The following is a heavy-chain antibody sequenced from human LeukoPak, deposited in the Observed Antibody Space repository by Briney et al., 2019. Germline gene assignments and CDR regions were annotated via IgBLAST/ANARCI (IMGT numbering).Heavy chain of an antibody. Sequence: SETLSLTCTVSGGSINTYFWSWIRQPPGKGLEWIGYISSGGSTNYNPSLKSRVTISVDTSKNQFSLKLSSVTAADTAVYYCARGSSLAASWGQGTLVTVSS. CDR3: ARGSSLAAS. CDR2: ISSGGST. V-gene: IGHV4-59*01. CDR1: GGSINTYF. J-gene: IGHJ5*02. D-gene: IGHD6-6*01.